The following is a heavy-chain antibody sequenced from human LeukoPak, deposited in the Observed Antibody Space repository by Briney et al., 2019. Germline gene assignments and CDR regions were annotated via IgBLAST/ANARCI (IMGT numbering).Heavy chain of an antibody. CDR3: ARADYDSSADRHFFDY. CDR2: ISYDAFNE. Sequence: HSGGSLRLSCAASGFTFTKFGMHWVRQSPGKGLEWVAAISYDAFNEDYGRSVRGRFTISRDNSKNTVDLQMNSLRPEDTAVYYCARADYDSSADRHFFDYWGQGTLVTVSS. CDR1: GFTFTKFG. V-gene: IGHV3-30*03. J-gene: IGHJ4*02. D-gene: IGHD3-22*01.